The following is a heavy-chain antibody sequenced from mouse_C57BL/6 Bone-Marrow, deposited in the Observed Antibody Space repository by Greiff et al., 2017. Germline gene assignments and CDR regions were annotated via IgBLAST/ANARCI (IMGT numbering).Heavy chain of an antibody. CDR3: ARGDYYYGSSPYAMDY. Sequence: QVQLQQPGAELVMPGASVKLSCKASGYTFTSYWMHWVKQRPGQGLEWIGEIDPSDSYTNYNQKFKGQSTLTVDKSSSTAYMQLSSLTSEDSAVYYCARGDYYYGSSPYAMDYWGQGTSVTVSS. CDR1: GYTFTSYW. CDR2: IDPSDSYT. J-gene: IGHJ4*01. V-gene: IGHV1-69*01. D-gene: IGHD1-1*01.